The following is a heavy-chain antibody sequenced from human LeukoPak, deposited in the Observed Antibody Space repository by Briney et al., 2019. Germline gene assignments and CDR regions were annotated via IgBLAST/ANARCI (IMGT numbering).Heavy chain of an antibody. V-gene: IGHV4-39*01. CDR3: ARHLIETYYYDSSGYYPLRNWFDP. J-gene: IGHJ5*02. CDR1: GGSISSSSYY. Sequence: SETLSLTCTVSGGSISSSSYYWGWIRQPPGKGLEWIGSIYYSGSTYYNPPLKSRVTISVDTSKNQFSLKLSSVTAADTAVYYCARHLIETYYYDSSGYYPLRNWFDPWGQGTLVTVSS. CDR2: IYYSGST. D-gene: IGHD3-22*01.